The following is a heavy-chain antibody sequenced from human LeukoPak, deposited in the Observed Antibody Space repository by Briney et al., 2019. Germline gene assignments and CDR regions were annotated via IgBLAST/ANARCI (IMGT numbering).Heavy chain of an antibody. J-gene: IGHJ4*02. Sequence: GGSLRLSCAASGFTFNNYWIHWVRQAPGKGLVWVSRINTDGRTTTYADSVKGRFTISRDNAENTVHLQMNSLRAEDTAVYYCARDYGGNSGDFDYWGQGTLVTVSS. CDR2: INTDGRTT. V-gene: IGHV3-74*01. D-gene: IGHD4-23*01. CDR3: ARDYGGNSGDFDY. CDR1: GFTFNNYW.